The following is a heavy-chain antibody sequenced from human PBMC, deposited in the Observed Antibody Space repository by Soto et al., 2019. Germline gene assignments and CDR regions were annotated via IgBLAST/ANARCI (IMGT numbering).Heavy chain of an antibody. CDR2: IYYSGST. Sequence: SETLSLTCTVSGGSISSGDYYWSWIRQPPGKGLEWIGYIYYSGSTYYNPSLKSRVTISVDTSKNQFSLKLSSVTAADTAVYYCARDGSSGIAAAGTIDYWGQGTLVTVSS. V-gene: IGHV4-30-4*01. J-gene: IGHJ4*02. CDR1: GGSISSGDYY. CDR3: ARDGSSGIAAAGTIDY. D-gene: IGHD6-13*01.